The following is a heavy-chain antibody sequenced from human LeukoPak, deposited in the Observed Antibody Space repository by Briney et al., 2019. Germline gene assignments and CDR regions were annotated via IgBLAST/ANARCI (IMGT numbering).Heavy chain of an antibody. V-gene: IGHV1-69*06. CDR3: ARDYQGVTVGFDA. D-gene: IGHD3-10*01. Sequence: SVKFSCKASGGIFSSYALRCFRQAAGRGREWLGVIIPIFGTANYAQKFRDRVTITADKSTSTAYMELSSQRSENTAVYYCARDYQGVTVGFDAWGQGTLVTVSS. CDR2: IIPIFGTA. CDR1: GGIFSSYA. J-gene: IGHJ5*02.